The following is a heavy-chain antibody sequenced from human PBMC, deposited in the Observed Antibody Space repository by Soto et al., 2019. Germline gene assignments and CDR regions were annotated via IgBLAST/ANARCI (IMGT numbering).Heavy chain of an antibody. Sequence: EVPLVESGGGLVQPGGSLRLSCAASGFTVSSNYMSWVRQAPGKGLEWVSVIYSGGSTYYADSVKGRFTISRDNSKNTLYLQMNSLRAEDTAVYYCAREATIYYYGMDVWGQGTTVTVSS. J-gene: IGHJ6*02. CDR2: IYSGGST. CDR1: GFTVSSNY. CDR3: AREATIYYYGMDV. D-gene: IGHD5-12*01. V-gene: IGHV3-66*01.